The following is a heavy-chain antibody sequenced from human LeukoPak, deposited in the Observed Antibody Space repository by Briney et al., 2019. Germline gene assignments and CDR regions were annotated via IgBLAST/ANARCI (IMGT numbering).Heavy chain of an antibody. CDR2: INPSGGST. Sequence: ASVKVSCKASGYAFTSYYMHWVRQAPGQGLEWMGIINPSGGSTSYAQKFQGRVTITRDTSASTAYMELSSLRSEDMAVYYCASQVRGVHFGAFDIWGQGTMVTVSS. V-gene: IGHV1-46*01. CDR3: ASQVRGVHFGAFDI. J-gene: IGHJ3*02. D-gene: IGHD3-10*01. CDR1: GYAFTSYY.